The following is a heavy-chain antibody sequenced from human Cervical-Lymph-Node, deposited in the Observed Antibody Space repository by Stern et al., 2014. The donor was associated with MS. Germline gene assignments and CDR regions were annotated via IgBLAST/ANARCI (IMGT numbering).Heavy chain of an antibody. D-gene: IGHD5-18*01. V-gene: IGHV1-69*01. Sequence: QVQLVQSGAEVKKPGSSVKVSCKAYGGTFNRYDFSWVRQAPGQGLEWMGGISPLFGQANYAQKFQGRVSLTADESASTTYMEVTSLRSEDTAIYYCATERGNTYGFDNCGQGTLFTVSS. J-gene: IGHJ4*02. CDR2: ISPLFGQA. CDR1: GGTFNRYD. CDR3: ATERGNTYGFDN.